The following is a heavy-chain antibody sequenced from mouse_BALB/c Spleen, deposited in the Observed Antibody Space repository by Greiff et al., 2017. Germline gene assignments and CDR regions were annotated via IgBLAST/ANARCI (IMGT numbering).Heavy chain of an antibody. Sequence: EVKLVESGGGLVKPGGSLKLSCAASGFTFSSYAMSWVRQTPEKRLEGVASISSGGSTYYPDSVKGRFTISRDNARNILYLQMSSLRSEDTAMYYCASASYFDYWGQGTTLTVSS. V-gene: IGHV5-6-5*01. D-gene: IGHD6-1*01. CDR1: GFTFSSYA. CDR2: ISSGGST. J-gene: IGHJ2*01. CDR3: ASASYFDY.